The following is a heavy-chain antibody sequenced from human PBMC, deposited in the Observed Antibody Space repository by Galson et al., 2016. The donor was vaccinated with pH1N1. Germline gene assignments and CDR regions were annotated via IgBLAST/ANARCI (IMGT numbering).Heavy chain of an antibody. D-gene: IGHD3-10*01. Sequence: SLRLSCAASGFTFSDFAMHWVRQAPGRGLEWVALIWYEGSNKYYADSVKGRFTISRDNSKTTLYLQASSLRPEDTAIYYCAKEVTSGSPLGYYFSYGLDVWGQGTTVTVSS. J-gene: IGHJ6*02. CDR1: GFTFSDFA. V-gene: IGHV3-33*03. CDR3: AKEVTSGSPLGYYFSYGLDV. CDR2: IWYEGSNK.